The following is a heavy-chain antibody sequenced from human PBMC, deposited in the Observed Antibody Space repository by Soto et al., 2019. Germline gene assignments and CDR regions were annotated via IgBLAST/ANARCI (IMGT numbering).Heavy chain of an antibody. CDR2: IYWDDDK. CDR3: AHRVLRTVFGLVTTTAIYFDF. V-gene: IGHV2-5*02. J-gene: IGHJ4*02. D-gene: IGHD3-3*01. CDR1: GFSLTTSGVG. Sequence: QITLNESGPTVVRPTEPLTLTCRFSGFSLTTSGVGVGWIRQSPGKAPEWLALIYWDDDKRYSASLKSRLTITKDYSKNQVVLTVSDLDPTDTATYYCAHRVLRTVFGLVTTTAIYFDFWGQGTPVAVSS.